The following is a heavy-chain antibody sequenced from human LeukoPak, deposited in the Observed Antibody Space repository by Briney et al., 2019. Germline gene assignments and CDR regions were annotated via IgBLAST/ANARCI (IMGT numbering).Heavy chain of an antibody. D-gene: IGHD2-15*01. V-gene: IGHV4-59*01. J-gene: IGHJ5*02. CDR1: GGSISSDY. CDR3: ARVSGHCNTRSCRGLES. Sequence: SETLSLTCTVSGGSISSDYWSWIRQSPGKGLEWIAYIHYTGSTNYSSSFKSRVTISVDTSKTQFSLKLTSVTAADTAVYYCARVSGHCNTRSCRGLESWGQGTLVIVS. CDR2: IHYTGST.